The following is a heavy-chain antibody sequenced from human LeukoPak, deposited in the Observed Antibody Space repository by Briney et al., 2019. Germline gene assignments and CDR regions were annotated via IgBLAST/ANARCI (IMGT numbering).Heavy chain of an antibody. J-gene: IGHJ4*02. CDR1: GGTFSSYA. Sequence: ASVKVSCKASGGTFSSYAISWVRQAPGQGLEWMGRIIPILGIANYAQKFQGRVTITADKSTSTAYMELSSLRSEDTAVYYCARVLRYGSGSYYGGPLDYWGQGTLVTVSS. V-gene: IGHV1-69*04. D-gene: IGHD3-10*01. CDR2: IIPILGIA. CDR3: ARVLRYGSGSYYGGPLDY.